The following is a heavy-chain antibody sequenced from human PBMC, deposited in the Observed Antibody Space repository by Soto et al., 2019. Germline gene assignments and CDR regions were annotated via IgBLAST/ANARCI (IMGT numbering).Heavy chain of an antibody. CDR2: IHLNAYT. D-gene: IGHD6-19*01. V-gene: IGHV4-34*01. Sequence: PAETLSLTWAVYVGSSRGYSWTWDRPSPEERLEWIGEIHLNAYTKYSPSLQSRVTLSVDTTKKQVSLRLSSVTAADTAVYYCARGAWDNSAHYFFDFWGQGITVTVSS. CDR3: ARGAWDNSAHYFFDF. CDR1: VGSSRGYS. J-gene: IGHJ4*02.